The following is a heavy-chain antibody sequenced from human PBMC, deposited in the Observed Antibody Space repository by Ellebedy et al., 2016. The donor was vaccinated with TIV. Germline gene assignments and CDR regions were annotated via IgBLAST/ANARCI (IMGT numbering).Heavy chain of an antibody. V-gene: IGHV3-48*01. Sequence: PGGSLRLSCAASGFTFSNYSMNWVRQAPGKGLQWVSYISSSSSTIYYADSVKGRFTISRDNAKNSLYLQMNSLRAEDTAVYYCAREGTMIALEVFYFDYWGQGTLVTVSS. CDR1: GFTFSNYS. J-gene: IGHJ4*02. CDR2: ISSSSSTI. CDR3: AREGTMIALEVFYFDY. D-gene: IGHD3-22*01.